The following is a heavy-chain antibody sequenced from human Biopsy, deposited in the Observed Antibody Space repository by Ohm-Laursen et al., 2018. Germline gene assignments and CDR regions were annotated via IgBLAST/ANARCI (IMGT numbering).Heavy chain of an antibody. Sequence: PGTLSLTWTVSGGSISSDYWSWIRQTPGKRLEWIGYIYYSGSTNYNPSLKSRVTISVDTSKNQFSLRLNSVTAADTAVYYCARATNSTGWPYYYFYGMDVWGQGTTVTVSS. J-gene: IGHJ6*02. D-gene: IGHD2/OR15-2a*01. CDR3: ARATNSTGWPYYYFYGMDV. V-gene: IGHV4-59*01. CDR2: IYYSGST. CDR1: GGSISSDY.